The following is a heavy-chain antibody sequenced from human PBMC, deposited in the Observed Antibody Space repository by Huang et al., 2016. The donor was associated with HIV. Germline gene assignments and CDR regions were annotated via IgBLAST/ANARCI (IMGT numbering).Heavy chain of an antibody. CDR1: GFTFRSYW. J-gene: IGHJ4*02. Sequence: EVQLVESGGGLVQPGGSLRLSCAASGFTFRSYWMHWVRQAPGKGLVWGSRINSDGSRSGYADSVKGRFTISRDNAKNTLYLQMNSLRAEDTAVYYCVRDPRIQSWLNYFDYWGQGTLVSVSS. CDR2: INSDGSRS. CDR3: VRDPRIQSWLNYFDY. V-gene: IGHV3-74*01. D-gene: IGHD3-22*01.